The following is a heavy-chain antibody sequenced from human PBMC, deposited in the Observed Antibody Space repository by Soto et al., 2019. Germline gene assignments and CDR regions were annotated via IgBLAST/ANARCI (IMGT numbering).Heavy chain of an antibody. D-gene: IGHD6-19*01. CDR1: GYTFTSYG. Sequence: QVQLVQSGAEVKKPGASVKVSCKASGYTFTSYGIRWVRQAPGQGLEWMGWMSAYNGNTNYAQKVQGRVTMTTHTSTSTAYMELRSLTSDDTAVYYCASDPPYSSGWDPAFDPWGQGTLVTVSS. V-gene: IGHV1-18*01. CDR3: ASDPPYSSGWDPAFDP. CDR2: MSAYNGNT. J-gene: IGHJ5*02.